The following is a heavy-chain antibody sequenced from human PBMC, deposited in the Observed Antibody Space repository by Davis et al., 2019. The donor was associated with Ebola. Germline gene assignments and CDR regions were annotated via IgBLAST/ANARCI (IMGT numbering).Heavy chain of an antibody. J-gene: IGHJ4*02. CDR3: ARQPPYSSSSLYFDH. Sequence: SVQVSCKASAGTFSSYSISWVRQAPGQGLEWMGGIIPILGIANYAQKFQGRVTITADESTSTAYMDLTSLRSEDTAVYYCARQPPYSSSSLYFDHWGQGTLVTVSS. CDR1: AGTFSSYS. D-gene: IGHD6-13*01. V-gene: IGHV1-69*10. CDR2: IIPILGIA.